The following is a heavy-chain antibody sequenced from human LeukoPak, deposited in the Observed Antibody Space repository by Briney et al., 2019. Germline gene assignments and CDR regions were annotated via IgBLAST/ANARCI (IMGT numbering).Heavy chain of an antibody. CDR3: ATVENRHEYFQH. J-gene: IGHJ1*01. CDR1: GYTFINYD. D-gene: IGHD1-14*01. Sequence: ASVKVSCRASGYTFINYDIRWVRQAPGQGLEWMGWISGYNGNTNYAQKFQGRVTMTEDTSTDTAYMELSSLRSEDTAVYYCATVENRHEYFQHWGQGTLVTVSS. V-gene: IGHV1-18*01. CDR2: ISGYNGNT.